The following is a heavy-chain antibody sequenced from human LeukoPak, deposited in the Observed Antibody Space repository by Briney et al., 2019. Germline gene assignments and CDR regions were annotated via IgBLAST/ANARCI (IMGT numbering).Heavy chain of an antibody. CDR1: GFTFSSYA. CDR2: ISGSGGST. D-gene: IGHD3-22*01. J-gene: IGHJ4*02. V-gene: IGHV3-23*01. Sequence: GGSLRLSCAASGFTFSSYAMSWVRQAPGKGLEWVSAISGSGGSTYYADSVKGRFTISRDNSKNTLYLQMNSLRAEDTAVYYCAKAGNVIVVAQIDYWGQGTLVTVSS. CDR3: AKAGNVIVVAQIDY.